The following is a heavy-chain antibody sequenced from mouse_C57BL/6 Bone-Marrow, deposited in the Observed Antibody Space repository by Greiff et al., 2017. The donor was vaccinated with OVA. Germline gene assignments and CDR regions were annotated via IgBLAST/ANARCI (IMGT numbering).Heavy chain of an antibody. CDR2: IDPNSGGT. CDR1: GYTFTSYW. CDR3: ARGKGLWWGYFDV. Sequence: QVQLQQPGAELVKPGASVNLSCKASGYTFTSYWMHWVKQRPGRGLEWIGRIDPNSGGTKYNEKFKSKATLTVDKPSSTAYMQLSSLTSEDSAVYYCARGKGLWWGYFDVWGTGTTVTVSS. V-gene: IGHV1-72*01. D-gene: IGHD1-1*02. J-gene: IGHJ1*03.